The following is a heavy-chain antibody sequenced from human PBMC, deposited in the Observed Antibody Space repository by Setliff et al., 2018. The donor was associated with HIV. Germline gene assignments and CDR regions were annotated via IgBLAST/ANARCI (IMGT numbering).Heavy chain of an antibody. J-gene: IGHJ4*02. Sequence: SETLSLTCSVSGGSIDNYYWGWIRQSPGKGLEWIGHIYYTGRTNYNPSLQSRVNMSVDTSKNQLSLNLTSVTAADTAIYYCVRHLLDYNFWSGYSTQNCFNYWGQGALVTAPQ. V-gene: IGHV4-59*08. CDR2: IYYTGRT. CDR1: GGSIDNYY. D-gene: IGHD3-3*01. CDR3: VRHLLDYNFWSGYSTQNCFNY.